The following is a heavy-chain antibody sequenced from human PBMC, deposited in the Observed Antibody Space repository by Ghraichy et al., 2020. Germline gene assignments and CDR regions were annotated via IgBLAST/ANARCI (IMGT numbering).Heavy chain of an antibody. J-gene: IGHJ4*02. CDR1: GFTFSTYA. CDR3: ATNGPRRLSPTEY. V-gene: IGHV3-30*04. D-gene: IGHD2-8*01. Sequence: GGSLRLSCAASGFTFSTYAMHWVRQAPGKGLEWVAVISYDGGNKYYSNSMKGRFTISRDNSKNTLYLQMNSLRADDTAVYYCATNGPRRLSPTEYWGQGTLVTVSS. CDR2: ISYDGGNK.